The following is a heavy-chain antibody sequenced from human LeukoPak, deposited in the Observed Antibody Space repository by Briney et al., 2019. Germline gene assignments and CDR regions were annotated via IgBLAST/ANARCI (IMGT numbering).Heavy chain of an antibody. CDR1: GFTFSSYW. CDR3: ARARGMVRCMDV. J-gene: IGHJ6*04. D-gene: IGHD3-10*01. Sequence: QPGGSLRLSCAASGFTFSSYWMHWVRQAPGKGLVWVSRINSDGSSTSYADSVKGRFTISRGNAKDTLYLQMNSLRAEDTAVYYCARARGMVRCMDVWGKGTTVTVSS. V-gene: IGHV3-74*01. CDR2: INSDGSST.